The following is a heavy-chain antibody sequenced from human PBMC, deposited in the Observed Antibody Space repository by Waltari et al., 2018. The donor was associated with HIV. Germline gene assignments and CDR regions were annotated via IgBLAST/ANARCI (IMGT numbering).Heavy chain of an antibody. CDR3: ARRKGDYRTAFDI. CDR2: IDPGDSDA. CDR1: GNNFAGYW. D-gene: IGHD4-17*01. V-gene: IGHV5-51*01. J-gene: IGHJ3*02. Sequence: EEKLVQSGAEVKEPGESLKISCKSLGNNFAGYWVGSVRQMPGKGREWMGVIDPGDSDAVYSPAFQGRVIMSTDSAISTVYLQWSSLRASDTAMYYCARRKGDYRTAFDIWGQGTMVTASS.